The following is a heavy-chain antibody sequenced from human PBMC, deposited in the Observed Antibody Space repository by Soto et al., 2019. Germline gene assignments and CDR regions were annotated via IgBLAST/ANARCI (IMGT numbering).Heavy chain of an antibody. CDR2: ISYDGIRK. V-gene: IGHV3-30-3*01. D-gene: IGHD6-19*01. Sequence: PGGSLRLSCVASGLSFSSYSFHWIRQAPGKGLKWVSLISYDGIRKNYEDSVKGRFTISRDSSKNTVYLQMNSLRSDDTAVYYCARSIAVAGLDYWGQGTLVTSPQ. CDR3: ARSIAVAGLDY. J-gene: IGHJ4*02. CDR1: GLSFSSYS.